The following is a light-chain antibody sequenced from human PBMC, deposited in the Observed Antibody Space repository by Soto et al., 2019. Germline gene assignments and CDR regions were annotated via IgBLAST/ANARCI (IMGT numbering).Light chain of an antibody. CDR1: QDISNY. CDR2: DAS. CDR3: QQYDNLPT. V-gene: IGKV1-33*01. J-gene: IGKJ2*01. Sequence: DIQMTQSPSSLSASVGDRVTITCQASQDISNYLNWYQQKPGKAPKLLIYDASNLETGVPSRFSESVSGTDFTFTISXXXPEDIATYYCQQYDNLPTFGQGTKLE.